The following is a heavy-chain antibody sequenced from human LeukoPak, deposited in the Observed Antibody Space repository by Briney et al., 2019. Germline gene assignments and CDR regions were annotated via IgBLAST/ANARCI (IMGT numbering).Heavy chain of an antibody. CDR3: ARDAYDSSGYSFDY. CDR2: IYHSGNT. V-gene: IGHV4-4*02. CDR1: GGSISSSNW. J-gene: IGHJ4*02. D-gene: IGHD3-22*01. Sequence: PSETLSLTCAVSGGSISSSNWWSWVRQPPGKGLEWIGGIYHSGNTNYNPSLKSRVTISVDKSKNQFSLKLSSVTAADTAVYYCARDAYDSSGYSFDYWGQGTLVTVSS.